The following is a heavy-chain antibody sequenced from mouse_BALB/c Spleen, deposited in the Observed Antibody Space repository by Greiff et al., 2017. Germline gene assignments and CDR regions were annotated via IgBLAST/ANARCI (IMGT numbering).Heavy chain of an antibody. J-gene: IGHJ3*01. D-gene: IGHD2-14*01. CDR2: IDPANGNT. Sequence: EVQLQESGAELVKPGASVKLSCTASGFNIKDTYMHWVKQRPEQGLEWIGRIDPANGNTKYDPKFQGKATITADTSSNTAYLQLSSLTSEDTAVCYCAPYRYDVAYWGQGTLVTVSA. CDR3: APYRYDVAY. V-gene: IGHV14-3*02. CDR1: GFNIKDTY.